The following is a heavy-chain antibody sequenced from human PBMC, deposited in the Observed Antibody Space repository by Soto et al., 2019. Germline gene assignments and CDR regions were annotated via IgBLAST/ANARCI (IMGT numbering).Heavy chain of an antibody. J-gene: IGHJ4*02. Sequence: SETLSLTCAVSGGSISSGGYSWGWIRHPPGKGLEWIGYIYHSGSTNYNPSLKSRVTISVDTSKNQFSLKLSSVTAADTAVYYCARYVRYFDWLFHNYFDYWGQGTLVTVSS. V-gene: IGHV4-30-2*02. D-gene: IGHD3-9*01. CDR3: ARYVRYFDWLFHNYFDY. CDR2: IYHSGST. CDR1: GGSISSGGYS.